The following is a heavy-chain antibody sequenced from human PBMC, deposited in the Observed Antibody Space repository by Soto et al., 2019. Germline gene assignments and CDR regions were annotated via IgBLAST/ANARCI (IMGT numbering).Heavy chain of an antibody. CDR2: IYHSGSS. J-gene: IGHJ6*02. CDR3: ARSYGSGSYYDYDYGIDV. V-gene: IGHV4-59*01. Sequence: QVQLQESGPGLVKPSATLSLTCSVSGGAISTYYWSWIRQFPGQGLEWIGYIYHSGSSQYNPSITGRVTISVDTSKNQLSLRLSSVTAADTAVYYCARSYGSGSYYDYDYGIDVWGQGTTVTVSS. D-gene: IGHD3-10*01. CDR1: GGAISTYY.